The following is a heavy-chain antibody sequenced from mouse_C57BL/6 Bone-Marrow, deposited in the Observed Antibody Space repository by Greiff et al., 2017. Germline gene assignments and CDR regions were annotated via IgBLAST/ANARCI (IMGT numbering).Heavy chain of an antibody. CDR3: AKVYYDYDVWYFDV. Sequence: EVKLMESGGGLVKPGGSLKLSCAASGFTFSDYGTHWVRQAPEKGLEWVAYISSGSSTIYYADTVKGRFTISRDNAKNTLFLQMTSLRSEDTAMYYCAKVYYDYDVWYFDVWGTGTTVTVSS. CDR2: ISSGSSTI. J-gene: IGHJ1*03. D-gene: IGHD2-4*01. V-gene: IGHV5-17*01. CDR1: GFTFSDYG.